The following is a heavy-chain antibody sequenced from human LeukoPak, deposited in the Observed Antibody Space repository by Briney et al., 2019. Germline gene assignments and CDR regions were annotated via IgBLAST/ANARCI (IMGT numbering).Heavy chain of an antibody. CDR1: GGSISSSSYY. V-gene: IGHV4-39*07. Sequence: SPSETLSLTCTVSGGSISSSSYYWGWIRQPPGKGLEWIGNIYHSGNTYYNPSLKSRVTISVDTSRNRFSLKVSSVTAADTAEYYCARGLVATDSHYYMDVWGKGTTVTVSS. CDR2: IYHSGNT. CDR3: ARGLVATDSHYYMDV. D-gene: IGHD2-2*01. J-gene: IGHJ6*03.